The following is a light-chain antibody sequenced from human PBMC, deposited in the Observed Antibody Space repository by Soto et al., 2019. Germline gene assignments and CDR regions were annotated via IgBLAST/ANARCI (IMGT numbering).Light chain of an antibody. Sequence: QSVLTQPPCVSAAPGQRCKISCSGSIPTIGNNYVSWYQQVPGTAPKLLIYDNNKLPSGNPDRFSGSKSGTSATLGISGLQTGDEADYYCGTWDSSLSVHVFGTGTKVTVL. J-gene: IGLJ1*01. CDR2: DNN. CDR3: GTWDSSLSVHV. V-gene: IGLV1-51*01. CDR1: IPTIGNNY.